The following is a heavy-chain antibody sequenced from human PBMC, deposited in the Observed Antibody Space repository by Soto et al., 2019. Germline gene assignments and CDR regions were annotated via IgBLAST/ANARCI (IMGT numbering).Heavy chain of an antibody. CDR3: ARGRDVDIVATMRTHYYYYGMDV. D-gene: IGHD5-12*01. Sequence: SETLSLTCAVYGGSFSGYYWSWIRQPPGKGLEWIAEINHSGSTNYNPSLKSRVTISVDTSKNQFSLKLSSVTAADTAVYYCARGRDVDIVATMRTHYYYYGMDVWGQGTTVTVSS. V-gene: IGHV4-34*01. J-gene: IGHJ6*02. CDR2: INHSGST. CDR1: GGSFSGYY.